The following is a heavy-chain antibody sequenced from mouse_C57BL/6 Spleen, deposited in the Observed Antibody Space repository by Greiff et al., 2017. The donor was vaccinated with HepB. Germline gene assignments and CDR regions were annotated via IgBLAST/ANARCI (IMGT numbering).Heavy chain of an antibody. J-gene: IGHJ3*01. CDR2: ISDGGSYT. Sequence: EVQVVESGGGLVKPGGSLKLSCAASGFTFSSYAMSWVRQTPEKRLEWVATISDGGSYTYYPDNVKGRFTISRDNAKNNLYLQMSHLKSEDTAMYYCAREGDYDTPWFAYWGKGTLVTVSA. CDR1: GFTFSSYA. D-gene: IGHD2-4*01. V-gene: IGHV5-4*01. CDR3: AREGDYDTPWFAY.